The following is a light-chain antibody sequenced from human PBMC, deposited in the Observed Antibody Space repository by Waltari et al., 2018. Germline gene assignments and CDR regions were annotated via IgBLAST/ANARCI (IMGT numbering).Light chain of an antibody. Sequence: IQLTQSPSSLSASVGVRVTITCRASQGISSNLAWYQQKPGKAPKLLISAASTLQSGVPLRFSGSGSGTDFTLTISSLQPEDFATYYCQQLNSYPITFGQGTRLEIK. CDR2: AAS. CDR3: QQLNSYPIT. V-gene: IGKV1-9*01. CDR1: QGISSN. J-gene: IGKJ5*01.